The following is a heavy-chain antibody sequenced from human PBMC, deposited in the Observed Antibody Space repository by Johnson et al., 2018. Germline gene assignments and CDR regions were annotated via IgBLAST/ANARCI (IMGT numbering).Heavy chain of an antibody. CDR2: IIPIFGTA. D-gene: IGHD2-8*01. Sequence: QVQLVQSGAEVKKPGSSVKVCCKASGGTFSSYAIIWVRQAPAQGLEWMGGIIPIFGTANYAQKFQGRVTITADESTSTAYMGLSSRRSEDTAVYYCARGGLMVYAPYGMDVWCQGTTVTVSS. CDR1: GGTFSSYA. CDR3: ARGGLMVYAPYGMDV. V-gene: IGHV1-69*12. J-gene: IGHJ6*02.